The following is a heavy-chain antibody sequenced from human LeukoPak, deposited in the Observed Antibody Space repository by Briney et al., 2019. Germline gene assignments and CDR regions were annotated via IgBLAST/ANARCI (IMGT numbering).Heavy chain of an antibody. D-gene: IGHD3-22*01. CDR3: ARDGYYYGSSGYYYPED. CDR2: IYTSGST. Sequence: PSXTLSLTCTVSGGSISSGSYYWSWSRQPGGKGVEWIVRIYTSGSTNYTPSLKSRVTISVDTSKNQFSLKLSSVTAADTAVYYCARDGYYYGSSGYYYPEDWGQGTLVTVSS. CDR1: GGSISSGSYY. J-gene: IGHJ4*02. V-gene: IGHV4-61*02.